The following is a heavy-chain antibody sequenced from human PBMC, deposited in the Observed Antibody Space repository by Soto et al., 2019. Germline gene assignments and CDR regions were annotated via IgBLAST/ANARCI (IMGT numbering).Heavy chain of an antibody. V-gene: IGHV3-48*02. CDR3: AREGYYDSSGYYSNDAFDI. Sequence: GGSLRLSCAASGFTFSSYSMNWVRQAPGKGLEWVSYISSSSTIYYADSVKGRFTISRDNAKNSLYLQMNSLRDEDTAVYYCAREGYYDSSGYYSNDAFDIWGQGTMVTVSS. D-gene: IGHD3-22*01. J-gene: IGHJ3*02. CDR1: GFTFSSYS. CDR2: ISSSSTI.